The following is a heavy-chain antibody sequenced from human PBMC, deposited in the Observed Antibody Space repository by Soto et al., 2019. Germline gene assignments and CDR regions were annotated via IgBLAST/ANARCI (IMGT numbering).Heavy chain of an antibody. Sequence: GGSLRLSCAASGFTFTNAWMNWVRQAPGKGLEWVGRIKSKTDGGTTDYAAPVKGRFTISRDDSKNTPYLQMNSLKTEDTAVYYCTTVVYYDFWSGYYDYWGQGTLVTVSS. V-gene: IGHV3-15*07. D-gene: IGHD3-3*01. J-gene: IGHJ4*02. CDR3: TTVVYYDFWSGYYDY. CDR1: GFTFTNAW. CDR2: IKSKTDGGTT.